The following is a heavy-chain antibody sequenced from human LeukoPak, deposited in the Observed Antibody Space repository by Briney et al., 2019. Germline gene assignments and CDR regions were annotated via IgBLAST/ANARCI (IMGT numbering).Heavy chain of an antibody. D-gene: IGHD5-18*01. V-gene: IGHV3-53*01. CDR1: GFTVSSNY. J-gene: IGHJ6*03. Sequence: GGSLRLSCAASGFTVSSNYMSWVRQAPGKGLERVSVIYSGGSTYYADSVKGRFTISRDNSKNTLYLQMNSLRAEDTAVYYCARGGSYGLGYYYYYMDVWGKGTTVTVSS. CDR2: IYSGGST. CDR3: ARGGSYGLGYYYYYMDV.